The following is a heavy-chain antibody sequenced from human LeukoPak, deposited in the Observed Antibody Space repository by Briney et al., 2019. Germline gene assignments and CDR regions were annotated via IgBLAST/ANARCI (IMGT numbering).Heavy chain of an antibody. D-gene: IGHD3-10*01. V-gene: IGHV3-66*01. J-gene: IGHJ4*02. Sequence: GGSLRLSCAASGFTVSSNYMSWVRQAPGKGLEWVSVIYSGGSTYYADSVKGRFTISRDNSKNTLYLQTNSLRAEDTAVYYCARDPDYGSGSFDYWGQGTLVTVSS. CDR3: ARDPDYGSGSFDY. CDR1: GFTVSSNY. CDR2: IYSGGST.